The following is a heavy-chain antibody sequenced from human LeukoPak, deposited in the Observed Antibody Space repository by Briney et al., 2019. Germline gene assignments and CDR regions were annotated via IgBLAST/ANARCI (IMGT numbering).Heavy chain of an antibody. V-gene: IGHV4-59*08. D-gene: IGHD2-15*01. J-gene: IGHJ4*02. Sequence: SETLSVTCTVSGGSISSYYWSWIRQPPGKGLEWIGYIYYTGSTNYNPSLKSRVTISVDTSKNQFSLKLSSVTAADTAVYYCARRPYCSGGSCYSFDYWGQGTLVTVSS. CDR3: ARRPYCSGGSCYSFDY. CDR1: GGSISSYY. CDR2: IYYTGST.